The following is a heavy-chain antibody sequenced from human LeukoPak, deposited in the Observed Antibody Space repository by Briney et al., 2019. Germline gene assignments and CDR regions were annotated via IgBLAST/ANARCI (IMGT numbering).Heavy chain of an antibody. Sequence: PGGSLRLSCVASGFSFSTYGMSWVRQAPGKGLEWVSAIRGAGDITDYADSVKGRFTISRDNSKSMLYLQMSSLRAEDTAIYYRAKAPFGSGSYYVNFWGQGTLVTVSS. CDR2: IRGAGDIT. CDR1: GFSFSTYG. V-gene: IGHV3-23*01. CDR3: AKAPFGSGSYYVNF. J-gene: IGHJ4*02. D-gene: IGHD3-10*01.